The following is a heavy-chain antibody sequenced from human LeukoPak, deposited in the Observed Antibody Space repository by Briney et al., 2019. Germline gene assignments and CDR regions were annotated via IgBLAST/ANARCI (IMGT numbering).Heavy chain of an antibody. V-gene: IGHV4-61*01. CDR2: IYYSGST. D-gene: IGHD3-3*01. CDR1: GGSVSSGSYY. J-gene: IGHJ3*02. CDR3: ARVYYDFWSGSTQGAFDI. Sequence: PSETLSLTCTVSGGSVSSGSYYWSWIRQPPGKGLEWIGYIYYSGSTNYNPSLKSRVTISVDTSKNQFSLKLSSVTAADTAVYYCARVYYDFWSGSTQGAFDIWGQGTMVTVSS.